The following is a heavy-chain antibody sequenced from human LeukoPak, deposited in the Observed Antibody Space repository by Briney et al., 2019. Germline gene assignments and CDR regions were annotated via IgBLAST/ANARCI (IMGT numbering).Heavy chain of an antibody. CDR2: IYPGDSDT. V-gene: IGHV5-51*01. J-gene: IGHJ4*02. Sequence: GESLQISCKGSGYSFTSYWIGWVRQMPGKGLEWMGIIYPGDSDTRYSPSFQGQVTFSADKSISTAYLQWSSLQASDTAMYYCSRQADYNLLTGYYKGHLDYWGQGTLVTVSS. D-gene: IGHD3-9*01. CDR1: GYSFTSYW. CDR3: SRQADYNLLTGYYKGHLDY.